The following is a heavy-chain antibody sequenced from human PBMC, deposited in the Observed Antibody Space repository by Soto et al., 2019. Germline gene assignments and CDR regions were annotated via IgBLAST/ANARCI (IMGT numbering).Heavy chain of an antibody. V-gene: IGHV4-59*01. CDR1: GGSISSYY. CDR3: ARYYSGYDYNWFDP. J-gene: IGHJ5*02. D-gene: IGHD5-12*01. CDR2: IYYSGST. Sequence: PSETLSLTCTVSGGSISSYYWSWIRQPPGKGLEWIGYIYYSGSTNYNPSLKSRVTISVDTSKNQFSLKLSSVTGADTAVYYCARYYSGYDYNWFDPWGQGTLVTVSS.